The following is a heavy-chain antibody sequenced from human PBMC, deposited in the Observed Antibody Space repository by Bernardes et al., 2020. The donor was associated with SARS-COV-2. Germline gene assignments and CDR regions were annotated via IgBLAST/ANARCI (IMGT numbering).Heavy chain of an antibody. D-gene: IGHD6-19*01. CDR3: AKDRMADSGWYQEYYFDY. J-gene: IGHJ4*02. CDR1: GFTFSSYA. CDR2: ISGSGGST. Sequence: GGSLRLSRAASGFTFSSYAMSWVRQAPGKGLEWVSAISGSGGSTYYADSVKGRFTISRDNSKNTLYLQMNSLRAEDTAVYYCAKDRMADSGWYQEYYFDYWGQGTLVTVSS. V-gene: IGHV3-23*01.